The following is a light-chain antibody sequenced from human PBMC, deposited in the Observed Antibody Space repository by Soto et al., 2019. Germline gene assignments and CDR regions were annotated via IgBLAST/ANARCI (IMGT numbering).Light chain of an antibody. CDR2: DAS. Sequence: EIVLTQSPGTLSLSPGESATLSCRASRSISSYLAWYQQKPGQAPRLLIYDASNRATGIPARFSGSGSGTDFTLTISSLEPEDFAVYYCQQRSNWPVTFGQGTRLEVK. CDR1: RSISSY. CDR3: QQRSNWPVT. J-gene: IGKJ5*01. V-gene: IGKV3-11*01.